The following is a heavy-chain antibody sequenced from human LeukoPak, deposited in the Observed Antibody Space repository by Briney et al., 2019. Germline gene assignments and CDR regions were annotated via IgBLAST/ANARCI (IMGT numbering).Heavy chain of an antibody. V-gene: IGHV4-4*09. CDR1: GGSISNNY. J-gene: IGHJ5*02. Sequence: SETLSLTCTVSGGSISNNYWDWIRQPPGKGLEWIGYIHSSGSTHYSPSLESRITMSVDTSKNQLSLKLSSVTAADTAVYYCARPYYYDSRIDPWGQGILVTVSS. CDR2: IHSSGST. D-gene: IGHD3-22*01. CDR3: ARPYYYDSRIDP.